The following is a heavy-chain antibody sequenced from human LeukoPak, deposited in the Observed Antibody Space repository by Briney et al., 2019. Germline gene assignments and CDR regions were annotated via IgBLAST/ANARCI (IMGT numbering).Heavy chain of an antibody. D-gene: IGHD1-26*01. J-gene: IGHJ4*02. CDR3: ARVVGATYFDY. Sequence: SVKVSCKASGGTFSSYAISWVRQAPGQGLEWMGGIIPIFGTANYAQKFQGRVTITADKSTSTAYMELGSLRSEDTAVYYCARVVGATYFDYWGQGTLVTVSS. CDR2: IIPIFGTA. CDR1: GGTFSSYA. V-gene: IGHV1-69*06.